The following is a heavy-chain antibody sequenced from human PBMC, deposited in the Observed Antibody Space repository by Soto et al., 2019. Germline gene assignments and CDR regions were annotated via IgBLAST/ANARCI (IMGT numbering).Heavy chain of an antibody. CDR1: GFTFSSYS. CDR2: ISSSSSYI. V-gene: IGHV3-21*01. CDR3: ARARGYYGSGSYWYYMDV. J-gene: IGHJ6*03. D-gene: IGHD3-10*01. Sequence: GGSLRLSCAASGFTFSSYSMNWVRQAPGKGLEWVSSISSSSSYIYYADSVKGRFTISRDNAKSSLYLQMNSLRAEDTAVYYCARARGYYGSGSYWYYMDVWGKGTTVTVSS.